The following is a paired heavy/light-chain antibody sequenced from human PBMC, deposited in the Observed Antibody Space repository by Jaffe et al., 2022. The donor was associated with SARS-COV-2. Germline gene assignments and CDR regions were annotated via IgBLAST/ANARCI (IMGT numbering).Light chain of an antibody. CDR2: AAS. CDR3: QQANSFPPT. CDR1: QGINSW. Sequence: DIQMTQSPSSVSASVGDRVTITCRTSQGINSWLAWYQQKPGKAPKLLIYAASSLQTGVPSRFSGSGSGTDFTLTISSLQPEDFATYYCQQANSFPPTLGGGTTVEIK. J-gene: IGKJ4*01. V-gene: IGKV1-12*01.
Heavy chain of an antibody. Sequence: QVQLQESGPGLVKPSQTLSLTCTVSGGSISSGTYSWSWIRQPAGKGLEWIGRIYTSGSTNYNPSLKSRVTISVDTSKNQFSLKLSSVTAADTAVYHCAREFLGGYSGHVSYYYYGMDVWGQGTTVTVSS. CDR1: GGSISSGTYS. V-gene: IGHV4-61*02. CDR2: IYTSGST. CDR3: AREFLGGYSGHVSYYYYGMDV. J-gene: IGHJ6*02. D-gene: IGHD5-12*01.